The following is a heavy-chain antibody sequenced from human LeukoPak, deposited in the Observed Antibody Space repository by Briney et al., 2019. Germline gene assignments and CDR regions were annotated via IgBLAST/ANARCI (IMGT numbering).Heavy chain of an antibody. V-gene: IGHV4-59*01. D-gene: IGHD1-26*01. CDR2: IYYSGST. J-gene: IGHJ6*02. CDR1: GGSISSYY. CDR3: ARGGSYYLGYYYGMDV. Sequence: SETLSLTCTVSGGSISSYYWSWIRQPPGKGLEWIGYIYYSGSTNYNPSLKSRVTISVDTSKNQFSLKLSSVTAADTAVYYCARGGSYYLGYYYGMDVWGQGTTVTVSS.